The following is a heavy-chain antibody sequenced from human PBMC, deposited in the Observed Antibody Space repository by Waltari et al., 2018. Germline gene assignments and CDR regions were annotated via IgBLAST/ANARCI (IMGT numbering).Heavy chain of an antibody. Sequence: QVQLQQWGAGLLKPSETLSLTCAVYGGSFSGYYWSWIRQPPGKGLEWIGEINHSGSTNYNPSLKSRVTISVDTSKNQFSLKPSSVTAADTAVYYCASGGGTLTGRNYYYYGMDVWGQGTTVTVSS. J-gene: IGHJ6*02. CDR3: ASGGGTLTGRNYYYYGMDV. CDR2: INHSGST. D-gene: IGHD1-7*01. CDR1: GGSFSGYY. V-gene: IGHV4-34*01.